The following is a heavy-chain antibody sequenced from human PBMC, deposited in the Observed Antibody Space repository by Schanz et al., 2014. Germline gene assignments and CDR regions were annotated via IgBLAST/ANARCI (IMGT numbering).Heavy chain of an antibody. V-gene: IGHV3-21*01. D-gene: IGHD2-15*01. CDR1: GFSFTTYS. CDR2: ISIRSAFV. Sequence: EVQLVESGGGVVQPGRSLRLSCVGSGFSFTTYSMNWVRQAPGKGLEWVSSISIRSAFVYYADSVKGRFTISRDNAKSSLYLQMNSLRAEDTAVYYCARDKGGLIPFDYWGQGTLVAVSS. CDR3: ARDKGGLIPFDY. J-gene: IGHJ4*02.